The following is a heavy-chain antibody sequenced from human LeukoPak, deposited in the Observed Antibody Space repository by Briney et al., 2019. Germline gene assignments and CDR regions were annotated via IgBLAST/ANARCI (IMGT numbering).Heavy chain of an antibody. D-gene: IGHD3-10*01. Sequence: ASVTVSCKTSGYTFTGYYIHWVRQAPGQGLEWLGWINPDSGDTKYVEKFQGRVTMTRDTSINTAYMELTSPTSDDTAMFYCAISGRNFDFWGQGTLVTVSS. V-gene: IGHV1-2*02. CDR2: INPDSGDT. CDR1: GYTFTGYY. J-gene: IGHJ4*02. CDR3: AISGRNFDF.